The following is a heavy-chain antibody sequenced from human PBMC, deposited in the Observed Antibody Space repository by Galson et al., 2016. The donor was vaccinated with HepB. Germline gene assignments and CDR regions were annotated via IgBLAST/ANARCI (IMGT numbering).Heavy chain of an antibody. V-gene: IGHV4-38-2*02. Sequence: SETLSLTCTVSGYSITSDYFWGWIRQPPGKGLEWIASIFYTGSTYYNPSLKSRVSISVDTSKYQFSLRLSSVTAADTAVYYCAKGPARLVPPDSWGPGTLVTVSS. CDR2: IFYTGST. J-gene: IGHJ5*02. CDR3: AKGPARLVPPDS. D-gene: IGHD2-2*01. CDR1: GYSITSDYF.